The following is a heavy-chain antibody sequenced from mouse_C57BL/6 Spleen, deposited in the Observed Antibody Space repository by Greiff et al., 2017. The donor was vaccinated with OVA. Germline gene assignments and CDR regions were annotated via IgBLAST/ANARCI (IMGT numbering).Heavy chain of an antibody. V-gene: IGHV1-81*01. D-gene: IGHD2-2*01. Sequence: QVQLQQSGAELARPGASVKLSCKASGYTFTSYGISWVKQRTGQGLEWIGEMYPRSGNTYYNEKFKGKATLTAEKSSSTAYMELRILTSEDSAVYFCGGYDGNYYAMDYWGQGTSVTVSS. CDR1: GYTFTSYG. J-gene: IGHJ4*01. CDR2: MYPRSGNT. CDR3: GGYDGNYYAMDY.